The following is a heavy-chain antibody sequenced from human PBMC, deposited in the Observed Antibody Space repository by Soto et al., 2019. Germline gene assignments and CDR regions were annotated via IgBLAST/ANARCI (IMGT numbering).Heavy chain of an antibody. CDR2: ISSRGGTT. CDR3: ARRYCSGGTCYSRAAFDI. J-gene: IGHJ3*02. Sequence: AGSLRLSCAASGFTFSDYYINWIRQAPGKGLEWVSYISSRGGTTYYSVSVKGRFTISRDNARNSLSLQMNGLRAEDTAVYYCARRYCSGGTCYSRAAFDIWGQGTMVT. D-gene: IGHD2-15*01. V-gene: IGHV3-11*01. CDR1: GFTFSDYY.